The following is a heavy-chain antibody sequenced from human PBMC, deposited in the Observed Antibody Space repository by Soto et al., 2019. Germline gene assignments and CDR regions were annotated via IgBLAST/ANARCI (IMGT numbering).Heavy chain of an antibody. D-gene: IGHD5-12*01. CDR3: AREGRDIVATISLPAEYFQH. CDR1: GGTFSSYT. J-gene: IGHJ1*01. V-gene: IGHV1-69*08. Sequence: QVQLVQSGAEVKKPGSSVKVSCKASGGTFSSYTISWVRQAPGQGLEWMGRIIPILGIENYAQMFQGRVTITADKSTSSAYMELSSLRSEDTAVYYCAREGRDIVATISLPAEYFQHWGQGTLVTVSS. CDR2: IIPILGIE.